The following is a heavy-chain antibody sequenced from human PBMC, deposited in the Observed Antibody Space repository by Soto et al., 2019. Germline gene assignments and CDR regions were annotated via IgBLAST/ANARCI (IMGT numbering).Heavy chain of an antibody. J-gene: IGHJ6*02. CDR2: IKSKGGGGTA. Sequence: EVQLVESGGGLVTPGGSLTLSCAASGFSFSPAWMNWVRQAPGKGLEWVGVIKSKGGGGTADYAAPVKCRFIIPRDDSKPMIYLQMTSLKPEDTALYCCMCHQDFYDGRATWGPGTTVTVSS. CDR3: MCHQDFYDGRAT. CDR1: GFSFSPAW. V-gene: IGHV3-15*07.